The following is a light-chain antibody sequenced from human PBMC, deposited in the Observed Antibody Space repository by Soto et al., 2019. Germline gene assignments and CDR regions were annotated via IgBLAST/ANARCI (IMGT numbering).Light chain of an antibody. V-gene: IGLV2-11*01. CDR1: SSDVGGYDY. CDR2: DVT. Sequence: QSALTQPRSVSGSPGQSVTISCTGTSSDVGGYDYVSWFQHHPGKAPKLMIYDVTKRPSGVPDRFSASKSGNTASLTISGLQAEDEADYYCCSYGGYFWVFGGGTKLTVL. CDR3: CSYGGYFWV. J-gene: IGLJ3*02.